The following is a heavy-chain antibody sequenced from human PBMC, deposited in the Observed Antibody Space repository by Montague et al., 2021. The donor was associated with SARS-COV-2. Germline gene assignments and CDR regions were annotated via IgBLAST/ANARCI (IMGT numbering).Heavy chain of an antibody. D-gene: IGHD2-2*01. V-gene: IGHV4-34*01. CDR2: IKQSGGV. CDR1: RASFSGYY. CDR3: ARGYCSSTTCYRSFHY. Sequence: SETLSLTCTVHRASFSGYYWTWIRQPPGKGLEWIGEIKQSGGVNYNPSLRSRVTISVDTSKNHFSLKLRSVTAADTAIYYCARGYCSSTTCYRSFHYWGQGTLVAVSS. J-gene: IGHJ4*02.